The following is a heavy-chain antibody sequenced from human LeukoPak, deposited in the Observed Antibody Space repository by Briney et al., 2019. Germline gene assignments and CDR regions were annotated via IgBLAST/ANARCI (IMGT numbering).Heavy chain of an antibody. Sequence: PSETLSLTCTVSGGSISSSSFYWGWIRQPPGKGLEWIGSIHYSGSSYYNPSLKSRVTISVDTSKNQFSLMLSSVTAADTAVYYCARDGDYDILNPLDFWGQGTLVTVSS. CDR2: IHYSGSS. CDR1: GGSISSSSFY. D-gene: IGHD3-9*01. V-gene: IGHV4-39*07. CDR3: ARDGDYDILNPLDF. J-gene: IGHJ4*02.